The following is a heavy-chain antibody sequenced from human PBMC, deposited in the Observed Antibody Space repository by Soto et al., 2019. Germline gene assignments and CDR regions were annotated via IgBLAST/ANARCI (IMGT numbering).Heavy chain of an antibody. D-gene: IGHD2-2*01. V-gene: IGHV1-69*04. CDR3: ARDLSRSYYYYYMDV. J-gene: IGHJ6*03. CDR2: IIPILGIA. Sequence: PVKVSCKACGGTFNSYTISWARQATGQGLEWMGRIIPILGIANYAQKFQGRVTITADKSTSTAYMELSSLRSEDTAVYYCARDLSRSYYYYYMDVWGKGTTVTVSS. CDR1: GGTFNSYT.